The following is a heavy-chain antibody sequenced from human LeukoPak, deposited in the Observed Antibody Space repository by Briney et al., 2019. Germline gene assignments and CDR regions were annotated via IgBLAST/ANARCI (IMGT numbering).Heavy chain of an antibody. CDR1: GFPFSSFA. Sequence: PGRSLRLSCAASGFPFSSFAMHWVREAPGKGLEWVAVVWSDGSSRYYADYVKGRFTISRDNSKNTLDLQMNSLRAEDTAMYYCARDLHYYVAMDVWGQGTTVYVSS. CDR3: ARDLHYYVAMDV. D-gene: IGHD3-10*02. V-gene: IGHV3-33*01. J-gene: IGHJ6*02. CDR2: VWSDGSSR.